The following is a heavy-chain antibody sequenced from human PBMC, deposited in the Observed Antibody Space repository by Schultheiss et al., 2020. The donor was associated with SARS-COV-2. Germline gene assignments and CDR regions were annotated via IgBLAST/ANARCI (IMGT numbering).Heavy chain of an antibody. Sequence: ASVKVSCKASGYTFTSYDINWVRQATGQGLEWMGWMNPNSGNTGYAQKFQGRVTMTRNTSISTAYMELSSLRSEDTAVYYCARATRITIFGVVIKANDAFDIWGQGTMVTVSS. V-gene: IGHV1-8*01. CDR1: GYTFTSYD. CDR3: ARATRITIFGVVIKANDAFDI. D-gene: IGHD3-3*01. CDR2: MNPNSGNT. J-gene: IGHJ3*02.